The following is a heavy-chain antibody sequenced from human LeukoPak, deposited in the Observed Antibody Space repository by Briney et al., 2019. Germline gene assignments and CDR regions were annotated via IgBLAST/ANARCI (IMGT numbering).Heavy chain of an antibody. J-gene: IGHJ6*02. CDR3: ARDLGYAFYYGMDV. V-gene: IGHV3-21*06. D-gene: IGHD5-12*01. Sequence: GGSLRLSCAASGFTFRSYSINWVRQAPGKGLECVSSISSSSSSIFYADSVKGRFTISRDNAGNSVYLQMTGLRAEDTAVYYCARDLGYAFYYGMDVWGQGTTVTVS. CDR2: ISSSSSSI. CDR1: GFTFRSYS.